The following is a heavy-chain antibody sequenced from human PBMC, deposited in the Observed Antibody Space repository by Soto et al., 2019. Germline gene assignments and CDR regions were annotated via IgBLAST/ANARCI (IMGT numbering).Heavy chain of an antibody. J-gene: IGHJ6*02. D-gene: IGHD6-6*01. CDR3: ARDRRQLARIYFYYGMDV. CDR1: GFSFSDSY. CDR2: ISGSSGYT. Sequence: GGSLRLSCAASGFSFSDSYMSWVRQAPGKGLEWVAYISGSSGYTGYADSVKGRFTISRDNAKNSLYLQMSGLRAEDTAVYYCARDRRQLARIYFYYGMDVWGQGTTVTVSS. V-gene: IGHV3-11*06.